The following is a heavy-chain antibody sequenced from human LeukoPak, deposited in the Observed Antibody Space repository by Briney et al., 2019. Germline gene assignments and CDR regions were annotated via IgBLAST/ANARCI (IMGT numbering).Heavy chain of an antibody. CDR2: IYPGDSDT. J-gene: IGHJ4*02. V-gene: IGHV5-51*01. CDR3: ARLSTSGWDYYFDY. D-gene: IGHD6-19*01. Sequence: GESLKISCKGSGYSVTSYWIGWVRQMPGKGLEWMGIIYPGDSDTRYRPSFQGQVTISADKSISTANLQWSSLEASDIAMYYCARLSTSGWDYYFDYWGQGTLVTVSS. CDR1: GYSVTSYW.